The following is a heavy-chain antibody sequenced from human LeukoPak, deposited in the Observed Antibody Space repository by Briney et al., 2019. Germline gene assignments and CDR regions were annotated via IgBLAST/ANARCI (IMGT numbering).Heavy chain of an antibody. D-gene: IGHD5-18*01. J-gene: IGHJ4*02. Sequence: PSETLSLTCAVYGGSLSNYYWSWIRQPPGKGLEWIGEIKHSGSINHNPSLKSRVTISIDTSKNQFSLKLTSVTAADTAVYYCARVYSYGPKDDFWGQGTLVTVSS. V-gene: IGHV4-34*01. CDR2: IKHSGSI. CDR1: GGSLSNYY. CDR3: ARVYSYGPKDDF.